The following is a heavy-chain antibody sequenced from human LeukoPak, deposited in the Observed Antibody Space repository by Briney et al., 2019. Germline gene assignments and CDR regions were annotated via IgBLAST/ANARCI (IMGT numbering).Heavy chain of an antibody. J-gene: IGHJ4*02. Sequence: SETLSLTCAVSGGSISSSNWGSWVRQPPGKGLEWIGEIYHSGSTNYNPSLKSRVTISVDKSKNQFSLKLSSVTAADTAVYYCARGHGGNYGDFDYWGQGTLVTVSS. V-gene: IGHV4-4*02. CDR1: GGSISSSNW. D-gene: IGHD4-23*01. CDR2: IYHSGST. CDR3: ARGHGGNYGDFDY.